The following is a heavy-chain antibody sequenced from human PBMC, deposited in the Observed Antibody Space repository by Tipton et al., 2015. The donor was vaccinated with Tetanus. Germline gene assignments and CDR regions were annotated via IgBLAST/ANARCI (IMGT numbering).Heavy chain of an antibody. CDR2: MSNSDSSI. V-gene: IGHV3-48*03. Sequence: SLRLSCAASGFTFSDYEMNWVRQAPGKGLEWVSYMSNSDSSITYADLVKGRFTISRDNAKNSLYLQMNSLRAGDTAIYYCAGGGRTRFVFWGQGTLVTVSS. D-gene: IGHD3-16*01. CDR1: GFTFSDYE. J-gene: IGHJ4*02. CDR3: AGGGRTRFVF.